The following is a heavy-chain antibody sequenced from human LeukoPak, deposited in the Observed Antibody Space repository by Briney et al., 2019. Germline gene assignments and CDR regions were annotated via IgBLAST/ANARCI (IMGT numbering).Heavy chain of an antibody. CDR3: ARPIQEYYYYYGMDV. CDR2: INHSGST. D-gene: IGHD5-18*01. J-gene: IGHJ6*02. Sequence: PSETLSLTCAVYGGSFSGYYWSWIRQPPGKGLEWIGEINHSGSTYYNPSLKSRVTISVDTSKNQFSLKLRSVTAADTAVYYCARPIQEYYYYYGMDVWGQGTTVTVSS. V-gene: IGHV4-34*01. CDR1: GGSFSGYY.